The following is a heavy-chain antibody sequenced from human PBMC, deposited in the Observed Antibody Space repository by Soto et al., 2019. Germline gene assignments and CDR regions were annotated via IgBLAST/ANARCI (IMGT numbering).Heavy chain of an antibody. J-gene: IGHJ6*02. V-gene: IGHV4-34*01. CDR2: INHSGST. CDR3: ARAGQAGPTYGMDV. CDR1: GGSFSGYY. Sequence: SETLSLTCAVYGGSFSGYYWSWIRQPPGKGLEWIGEINHSGSTNYNPSLKSRVTISVDTSKNQFSLKLSSVTAADTAVYYCARAGQAGPTYGMDVWGQGTTVTVS.